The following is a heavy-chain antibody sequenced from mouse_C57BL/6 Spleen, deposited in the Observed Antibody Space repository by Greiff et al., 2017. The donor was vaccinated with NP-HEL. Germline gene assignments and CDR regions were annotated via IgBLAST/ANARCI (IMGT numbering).Heavy chain of an antibody. CDR2: IHPNSGST. D-gene: IGHD2-14*01. CDR1: GYTFTSYW. CDR3: TRWGYPYAMDY. Sequence: VQLQQSGAELVKPGASVKLSCKASGYTFTSYWMHWVKQRPGQGLEWIGMIHPNSGSTKYNEKFKSKATLTVDTSSSTAYMQLISLTSDDSAVYYCTRWGYPYAMDYWGQGTSVTVSS. V-gene: IGHV1-64*01. J-gene: IGHJ4*01.